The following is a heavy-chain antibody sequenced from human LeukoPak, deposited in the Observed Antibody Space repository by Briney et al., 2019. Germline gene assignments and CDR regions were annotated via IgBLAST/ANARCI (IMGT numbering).Heavy chain of an antibody. V-gene: IGHV3-7*01. CDR3: VREASGGSKGVSGIFDI. CDR2: IKRDGSEK. CDR1: GFTLRTYG. D-gene: IGHD2-15*01. Sequence: TGGSLRLSCAAPGFTLRTYGMSWVRQAPGKGLEWVASIKRDGSEKYYVDSVKGRFTISRDNAKNSLYLQMNSLRAEDTAVYHCVREASGGSKGVSGIFDIWGQGTLVTVSS. J-gene: IGHJ3*02.